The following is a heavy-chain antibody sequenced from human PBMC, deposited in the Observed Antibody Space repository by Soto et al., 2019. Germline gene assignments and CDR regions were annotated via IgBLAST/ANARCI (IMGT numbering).Heavy chain of an antibody. Sequence: QVQLQQWGAGPLRPLETLSLTCGVSGGSFSGYYWAWIRQSPGKWLEWIGEINDRGSINYNQSLKSRVIISVATSKNHYSLNLRSVTAADTAVYYCARESHDILTGPPWVWYFDLWGRGTLVTVSS. CDR3: ARESHDILTGPPWVWYFDL. CDR1: GGSFSGYY. CDR2: INDRGSI. D-gene: IGHD3-9*01. J-gene: IGHJ2*01. V-gene: IGHV4-34*01.